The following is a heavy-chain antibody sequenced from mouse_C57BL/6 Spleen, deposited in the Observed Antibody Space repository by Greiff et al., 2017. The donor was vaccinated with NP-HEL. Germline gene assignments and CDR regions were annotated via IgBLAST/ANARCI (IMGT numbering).Heavy chain of an antibody. V-gene: IGHV1-22*01. CDR3: ARPERYYSNYWAWFAY. CDR1: GYTFTDYN. J-gene: IGHJ3*01. D-gene: IGHD2-5*01. CDR2: INPNNGGT. Sequence: EVQLQESGPELVKPGASVKMSCKASGYTFTDYNMHWVKQSHGKSLEWIGYINPNNGGTSYNQKFKGKATLTVNKSSSTAYMELRSLTSEDSAVYYCARPERYYSNYWAWFAYWGQGTLVTVSA.